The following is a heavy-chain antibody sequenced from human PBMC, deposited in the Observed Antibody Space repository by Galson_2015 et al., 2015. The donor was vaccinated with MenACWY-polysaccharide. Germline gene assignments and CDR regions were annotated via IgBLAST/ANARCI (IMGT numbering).Heavy chain of an antibody. D-gene: IGHD1-26*01. CDR3: AKGGREVDNWLDP. CDR1: GFTFSGYV. V-gene: IGHV3-23*01. Sequence: SLRLSCAVSGFTFSGYVMSWVRQAPGRGLEWVSSITDSGSSTYYVDSVKGRFTISRDNSKNTLFLQMNSLRADDTAVYYCAKGGREVDNWLDPWGQGALVTVSS. CDR2: ITDSGSST. J-gene: IGHJ5*02.